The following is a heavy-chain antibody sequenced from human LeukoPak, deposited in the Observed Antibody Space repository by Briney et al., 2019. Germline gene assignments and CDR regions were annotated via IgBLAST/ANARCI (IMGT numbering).Heavy chain of an antibody. J-gene: IGHJ5*02. D-gene: IGHD2-21*02. CDR2: IRYDGSDK. CDR1: GFNSSNYD. CDR3: AKGDTS. V-gene: IGHV3-30*02. Sequence: PGGSLRLSCAAFGFNSSNYDMHWGRQAPGKALEWVAFIRYDGSDKYYADSVKGRFTISRDNSKNTLYLQMNSLRTEDTAVYYCAKGDTSWGQGTLVTVSS.